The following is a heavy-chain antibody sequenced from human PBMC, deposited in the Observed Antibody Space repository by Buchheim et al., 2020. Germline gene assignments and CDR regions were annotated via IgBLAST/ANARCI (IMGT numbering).Heavy chain of an antibody. CDR3: ASSPWGITVIPFTYFDY. J-gene: IGHJ4*02. Sequence: QVQLQESGPGLVKPSQTLSLTCTVSGGSISSGDYYWSWIRQPPGKSLEWIGDTYYSGSTYYKPSPKSRGTISVDTSKNQFSLKLSSVTAADTAVYYCASSPWGITVIPFTYFDYWGQGTL. CDR2: TYYSGST. D-gene: IGHD3-22*01. V-gene: IGHV4-30-4*01. CDR1: GGSISSGDYY.